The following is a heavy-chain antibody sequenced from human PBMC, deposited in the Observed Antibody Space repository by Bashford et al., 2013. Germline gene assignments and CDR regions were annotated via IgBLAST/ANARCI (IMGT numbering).Heavy chain of an antibody. V-gene: IGHV4-30-4*01. CDR1: GGSISSGDYY. CDR3: ARGGPGITIFGVVRGGWFDP. Sequence: SETLSLTCTVSGGSISSGDYYWSWIRQPPGKGLEWIGYIYYSGSTYYNPSLKSRVTISVDTSKNQFSLKLSSVTAADTAVYYCARGGPGITIFGVVRGGWFDPWGQGTLVTVSS. J-gene: IGHJ5*02. D-gene: IGHD3-3*01. CDR2: IYYSGST.